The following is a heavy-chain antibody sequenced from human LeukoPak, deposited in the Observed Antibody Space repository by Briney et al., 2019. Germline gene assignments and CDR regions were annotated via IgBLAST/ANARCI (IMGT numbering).Heavy chain of an antibody. CDR1: DYSISSGNY. V-gene: IGHV4-38-2*01. Sequence: SETLSFTCAVSDYSISSGNYWGWIRQPPGKGLEWIGSVYHSGSTHYSPSLKSRVTISVDTSKNQFSLKLGSVTAADTAVYYCARNDSSGYFDYWGQGTLVTVSS. CDR3: ARNDSSGYFDY. CDR2: VYHSGST. D-gene: IGHD3-22*01. J-gene: IGHJ4*02.